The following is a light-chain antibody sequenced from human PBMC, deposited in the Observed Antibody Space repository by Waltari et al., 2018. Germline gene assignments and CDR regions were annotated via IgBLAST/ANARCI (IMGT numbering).Light chain of an antibody. J-gene: IGKJ5*01. CDR2: AAS. CDR1: QGISSY. CDR3: QQLNSYPSIT. V-gene: IGKV1-9*01. Sequence: IQLTQSPSSLSASVGDRVTLTCRASQGISSYLAWYQQKPGKAPKLLIYAASTLQSGVPSRFSGSGSGTDFTLTISSLQPEDFATYYCQQLNSYPSITFGQGTRLEIK.